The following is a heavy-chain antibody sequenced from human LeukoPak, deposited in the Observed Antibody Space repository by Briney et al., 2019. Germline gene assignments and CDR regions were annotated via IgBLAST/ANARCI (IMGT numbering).Heavy chain of an antibody. CDR3: AKAYYYDSSVDY. Sequence: QPGGSLRLSCAASGFTFSSCGMHWVRQAPGKGLEWVAFIRYDGSNKYYADSVKGRFTISRDNSKNTLYLQMNSLRAEDTAVYYCAKAYYYDSSVDYWGQGTLVTVSS. D-gene: IGHD3-22*01. CDR1: GFTFSSCG. V-gene: IGHV3-30*02. CDR2: IRYDGSNK. J-gene: IGHJ4*02.